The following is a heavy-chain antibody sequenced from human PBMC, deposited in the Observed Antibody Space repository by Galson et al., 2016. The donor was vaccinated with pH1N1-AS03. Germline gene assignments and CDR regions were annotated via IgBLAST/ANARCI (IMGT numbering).Heavy chain of an antibody. CDR3: ARIKGGGNSDGFDI. D-gene: IGHD4-23*01. CDR2: IKQDGSEN. J-gene: IGHJ3*02. CDR1: GFTFRSYW. Sequence: SLRLSCAASGFTFRSYWMTWVRQAPGKGLEWVANIKQDGSENYSLDSGKGRFTISRDNVENSVYLQLNSLKVEDTAMYYCARIKGGGNSDGFDIWGLGTKVIVSS. V-gene: IGHV3-7*01.